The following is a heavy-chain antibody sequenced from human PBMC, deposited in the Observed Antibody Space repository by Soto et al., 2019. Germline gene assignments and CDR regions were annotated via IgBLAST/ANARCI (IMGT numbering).Heavy chain of an antibody. V-gene: IGHV3-64*01. D-gene: IGHD4-4*01. CDR1: GVTFSSYA. CDR3: ARLHNYHYALDV. J-gene: IGHJ6*02. Sequence: GGSLRLSCAASGVTFSSYAMHWVRQAPGKGLEYVSAISSNGGSIYYGNSVKGRFTISRDNSKNTLYLQMGSLRAEDMAVYYSARLHNYHYALDVWGQGATVTVSS. CDR2: ISSNGGSI.